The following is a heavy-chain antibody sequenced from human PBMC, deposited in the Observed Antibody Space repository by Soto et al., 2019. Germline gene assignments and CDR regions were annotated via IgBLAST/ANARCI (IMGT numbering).Heavy chain of an antibody. CDR1: GFTFSSYG. D-gene: IGHD1-7*01. CDR3: ARRNYGSFDY. V-gene: IGHV3-30*03. J-gene: IGHJ4*02. CDR2: ISYDGSNK. Sequence: ESGGGVVQPGRSLRLSCAASGFTFSSYGMHWVRQAPGKGLEWEAVISYDGSNKYYADSVKGRFTISRDNSKNTLYLQMNSLRAEDTAVYYCARRNYGSFDYWGQGTLVTVSS.